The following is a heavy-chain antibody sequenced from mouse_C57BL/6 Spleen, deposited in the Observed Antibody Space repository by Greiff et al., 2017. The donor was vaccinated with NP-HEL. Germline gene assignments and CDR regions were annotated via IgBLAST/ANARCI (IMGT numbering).Heavy chain of an antibody. D-gene: IGHD1-1*01. Sequence: EVMLVESGGGLVKPGGSLKLSCAASGFTFSSYAMSWVRQTPEKRLEWVATISDGGSYTYYPDNVKGRFTISRDNAKNNLYLQMSHLKSEDTAMYYCARDRDTTGVDGKGLYFDYWGQGTTLTVSS. CDR1: GFTFSSYA. CDR2: ISDGGSYT. V-gene: IGHV5-4*01. J-gene: IGHJ2*01. CDR3: ARDRDTTGVDGKGLYFDY.